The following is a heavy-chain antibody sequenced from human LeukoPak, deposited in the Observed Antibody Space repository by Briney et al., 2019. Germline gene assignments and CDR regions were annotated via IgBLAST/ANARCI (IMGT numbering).Heavy chain of an antibody. Sequence: SETLSLTCTVSGGSISSYYWSWIRQPPGKGLEWIGYIYTSGSTNYNPSLKSRVTISVDTSKNQFSLKLSSVTAADTAVYYCARVEMATSSPGRRDAFDIWGQGTMVTVSS. CDR1: GGSISSYY. V-gene: IGHV4-4*09. J-gene: IGHJ3*02. D-gene: IGHD5-24*01. CDR3: ARVEMATSSPGRRDAFDI. CDR2: IYTSGST.